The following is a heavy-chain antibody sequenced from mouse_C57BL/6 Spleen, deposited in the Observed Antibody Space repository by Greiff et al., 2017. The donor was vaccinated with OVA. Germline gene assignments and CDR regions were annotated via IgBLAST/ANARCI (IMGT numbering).Heavy chain of an antibody. CDR3: ARVYSNYGYAMDY. J-gene: IGHJ4*01. Sequence: EVQWVESGGGLVKPGGSLKLSCAASGFTFSSYAMSWVRQTPEKRLEWVATISDGGSYTYYPDNVKGRFTISRDNAKNNLYLQMSHLKSEDTAMYYCARVYSNYGYAMDYWGQGTSVTVSS. D-gene: IGHD2-5*01. CDR2: ISDGGSYT. V-gene: IGHV5-4*01. CDR1: GFTFSSYA.